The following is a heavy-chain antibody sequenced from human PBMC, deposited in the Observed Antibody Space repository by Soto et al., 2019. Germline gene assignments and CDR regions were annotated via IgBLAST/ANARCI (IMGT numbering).Heavy chain of an antibody. CDR3: AKDQDTVLIRLYYFDY. CDR2: ISYDGSNK. CDR1: GFTFSSYG. Sequence: PGGSLRLSCAASGFTFSSYGMHWVRQAPGKGLEWVAVISYDGSNKYYADSVKGRFTISRDNSKNTLYLQMNSLRAEDTAVYYCAKDQDTVLIRLYYFDYWGQGTLVTVSS. J-gene: IGHJ4*02. D-gene: IGHD2-8*01. V-gene: IGHV3-30*18.